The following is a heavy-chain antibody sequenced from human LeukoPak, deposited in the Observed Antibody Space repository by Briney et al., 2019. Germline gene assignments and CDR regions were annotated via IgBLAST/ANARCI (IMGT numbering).Heavy chain of an antibody. Sequence: PGGSLRLSCAASGFTFSSYWMHWVRQAPGKGLVWVSRINSDGSSTSYADSVKGRFTISRDNAKNTLYLQMNSLRAGDTAVYYCARGRWLRFVRSWFDPWGQGTLVTVSS. V-gene: IGHV3-74*01. CDR3: ARGRWLRFVRSWFDP. CDR2: INSDGSST. CDR1: GFTFSSYW. J-gene: IGHJ5*02. D-gene: IGHD5-12*01.